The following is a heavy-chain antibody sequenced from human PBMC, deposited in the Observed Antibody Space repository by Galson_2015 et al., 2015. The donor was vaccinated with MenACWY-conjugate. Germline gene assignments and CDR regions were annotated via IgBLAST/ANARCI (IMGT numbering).Heavy chain of an antibody. CDR2: IKQDGNDK. CDR3: ARGPRGQLPGVDFDY. CDR1: GFTLSSYW. J-gene: IGHJ4*02. V-gene: IGHV3-7*03. D-gene: IGHD1-26*01. Sequence: SLRLSCAASGFTLSSYWVSWARQAPGKGLEWVASIKQDGNDKEYLDSVKGRFTISRDNARNSLYLQMNSLRAEDTAIYYCARGPRGQLPGVDFDYWGQGTLVTVSS.